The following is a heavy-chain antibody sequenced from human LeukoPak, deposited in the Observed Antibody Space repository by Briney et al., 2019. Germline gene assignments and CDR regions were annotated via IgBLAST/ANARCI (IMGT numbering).Heavy chain of an antibody. CDR2: INHSGST. CDR3: ARGLHCSGGSCYRGRSYYYYGMDV. J-gene: IGHJ6*02. D-gene: IGHD2-15*01. V-gene: IGHV4-34*01. Sequence: PSETLSLTCAVYGGSFSGYYWSWIRQPPGKGLEWIGEINHSGSTNYNPSLKSRVTISVDTSKNQFSLKLSSVAAADTAVYYCARGLHCSGGSCYRGRSYYYYGMDVWGQGTTVTVSS. CDR1: GGSFSGYY.